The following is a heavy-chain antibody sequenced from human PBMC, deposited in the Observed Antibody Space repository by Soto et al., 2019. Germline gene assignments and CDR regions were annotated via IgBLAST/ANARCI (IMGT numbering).Heavy chain of an antibody. V-gene: IGHV1-2*02. CDR3: ARAGGVGVAGSAAFDM. Sequence: QLHLVQSGAVVKKPGASVTVSCSASGYPVTAYYMHWVRQAPGRGLEWMGGINPATGAAKYTQTFQGRVTTTRDTSTSTVFMELGGLASEDTAVFYCARAGGVGVAGSAAFDMWGQGTLVTVSS. D-gene: IGHD3-3*01. J-gene: IGHJ3*02. CDR2: INPATGAA. CDR1: GYPVTAYY.